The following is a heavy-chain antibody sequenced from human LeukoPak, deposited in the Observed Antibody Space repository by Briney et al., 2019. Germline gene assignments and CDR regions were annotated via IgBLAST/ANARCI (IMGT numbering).Heavy chain of an antibody. CDR3: ARANPLGYCSSTSCYKPFDI. D-gene: IGHD2-2*02. V-gene: IGHV1-8*03. CDR2: MNPNSGNT. J-gene: IGHJ3*02. Sequence: ASVKVSCKASGYTFSSYDINWVRQATGQGLEWMGWMNPNSGNTGYAQKFQGRVPITRNTSISTAYMELSSLISEDTAVYYCARANPLGYCSSTSCYKPFDIWGQGTMVTVSS. CDR1: GYTFSSYD.